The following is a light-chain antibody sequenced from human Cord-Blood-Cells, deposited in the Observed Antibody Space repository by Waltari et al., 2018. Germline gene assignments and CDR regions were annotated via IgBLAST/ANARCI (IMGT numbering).Light chain of an antibody. CDR3: SSYTSSSTYV. Sequence: QSALTPPASVSGSPGQSITLSCTGTRSDLGGYNYVSWYQQHPGKAPKLMIYEVSNRPSGVSNRFSGSKSGNTASLTISGLQAEDEADYYCSSYTSSSTYVFGTGTKVTVL. CDR1: RSDLGGYNY. CDR2: EVS. J-gene: IGLJ1*01. V-gene: IGLV2-14*01.